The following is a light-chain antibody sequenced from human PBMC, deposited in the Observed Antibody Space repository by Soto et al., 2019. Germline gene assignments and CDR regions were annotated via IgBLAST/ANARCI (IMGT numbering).Light chain of an antibody. CDR2: NDN. CDR1: SSNIGAGSG. CDR3: QSYDSSLSGYV. V-gene: IGLV1-40*01. Sequence: QSVLTQPPSVSGAPGQMVTISCTGSSSNIGAGSGVHWYQQLPGTAPKLLIYNDNKRPSGVPDRFSGSKSGTSASLAITGLQAEDEADYYCQSYDSSLSGYVFGTGTKVTVL. J-gene: IGLJ1*01.